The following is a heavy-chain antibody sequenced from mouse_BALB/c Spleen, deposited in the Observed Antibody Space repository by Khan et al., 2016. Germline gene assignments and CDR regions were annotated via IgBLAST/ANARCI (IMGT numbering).Heavy chain of an antibody. CDR3: GRTDYGDREAMDY. CDR2: ISYSGST. CDR1: GYSITSDYA. D-gene: IGHD1-1*01. V-gene: IGHV3-2*02. Sequence: EVQLQESGPGLVKPSQSLSLTCTVTGYSITSDYAWNWIRQFPGNRLEWMGYISYSGSTSYNPSLKSRIPITRDTSKNQFFLQLNSVTSEDSAKYCCGRTDYGDREAMDYWGQGTAVTVSS. J-gene: IGHJ4*01.